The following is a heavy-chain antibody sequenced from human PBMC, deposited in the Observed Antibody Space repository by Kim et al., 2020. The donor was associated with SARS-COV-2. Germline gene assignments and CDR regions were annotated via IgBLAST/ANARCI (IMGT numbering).Heavy chain of an antibody. J-gene: IGHJ4*02. CDR3: ARHTLLDYYDSSGYYDY. V-gene: IGHV4-39*01. D-gene: IGHD3-22*01. Sequence: SETLSLTCTVSGGSISSSSYYWGWIRQPPGKGLEWIGSIYYSGSTYYNPSLKSRVTISVDTSKNQFSLKLSSVTAADTAVYYCARHTLLDYYDSSGYYDYWGQGTWSPSPQ. CDR2: IYYSGST. CDR1: GGSISSSSYY.